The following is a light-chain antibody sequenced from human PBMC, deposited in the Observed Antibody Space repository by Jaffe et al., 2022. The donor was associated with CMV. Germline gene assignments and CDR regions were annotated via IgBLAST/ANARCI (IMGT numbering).Light chain of an antibody. CDR1: KLGDKY. Sequence: SYELTQPPSVSVSPGQTASIPCSGDKLGDKYVSWYQKKPGQSPMVVIYQDNKRPSGISERFSGFNSGNTATLTIGGTQAMDEADYYCQAWAGNIVVFGGGTKLTV. J-gene: IGLJ2*01. V-gene: IGLV3-1*01. CDR3: QAWAGNIVV. CDR2: QDN.